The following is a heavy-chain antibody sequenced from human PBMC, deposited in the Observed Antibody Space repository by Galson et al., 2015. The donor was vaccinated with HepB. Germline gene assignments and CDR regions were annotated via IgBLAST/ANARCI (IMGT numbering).Heavy chain of an antibody. CDR1: GDTLSDFS. D-gene: IGHD2-8*02. CDR2: FDAKHGET. J-gene: IGHJ6*03. CDR3: ATRGDCTDSTCYRRFYSDYMDV. Sequence: SVKVSCKVSGDTLSDFSMHWVRQAPGKGLEWMGGFDAKHGETIYAQNFQGRVTMTEDMSTDTAYMVLSSLTSGDTAVYYCATRGDCTDSTCYRRFYSDYMDVWGKGTTTTVSS. V-gene: IGHV1-24*01.